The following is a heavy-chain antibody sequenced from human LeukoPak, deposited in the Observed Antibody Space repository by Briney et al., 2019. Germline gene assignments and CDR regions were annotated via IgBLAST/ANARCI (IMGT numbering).Heavy chain of an antibody. D-gene: IGHD3-3*01. J-gene: IGHJ4*02. Sequence: SVKVSCKASGGTFSSYAISWVRQAPGQGLEWMGGIIPIFGTANYAQKFQGRVAITTDESTSTAYMELSSRRSEDTAVYYCARVTMTSYDFWSGYTSDYWGQGTLVTVSS. CDR1: GGTFSSYA. V-gene: IGHV1-69*05. CDR2: IIPIFGTA. CDR3: ARVTMTSYDFWSGYTSDY.